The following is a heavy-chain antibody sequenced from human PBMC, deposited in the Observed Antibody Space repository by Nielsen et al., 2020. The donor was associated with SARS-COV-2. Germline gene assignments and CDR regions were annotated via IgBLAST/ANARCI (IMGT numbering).Heavy chain of an antibody. D-gene: IGHD1-1*01. V-gene: IGHV1-3*04. CDR2: LNTGIGNT. CDR1: GYTFTSYA. Sequence: ASVKVSCKASGYTFTSYAMHWVRQAPGQRPEWMGWLNTGIGNTKYSQKLQGRITMTRDTSASTAYMEMISLRPEDTAIYYCARVSTVDATGRRWEFDYWGQGTLITVSS. J-gene: IGHJ4*02. CDR3: ARVSTVDATGRRWEFDY.